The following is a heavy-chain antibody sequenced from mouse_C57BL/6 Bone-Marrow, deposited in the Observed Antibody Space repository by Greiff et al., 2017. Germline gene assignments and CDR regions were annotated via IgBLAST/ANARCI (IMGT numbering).Heavy chain of an antibody. D-gene: IGHD1-1*01. Sequence: VQLQQSGAELVRPGASVKLSCTASGFNIKDDYMHWVKQRPEQGLEWIGWIDPENGDTEYASKFQGKATITADTSSNTAYLQLSSLTSEDTAVYYCTTPSGSSYGWFAYWGQGTLVTVSA. CDR2: IDPENGDT. CDR1: GFNIKDDY. CDR3: TTPSGSSYGWFAY. V-gene: IGHV14-4*01. J-gene: IGHJ3*01.